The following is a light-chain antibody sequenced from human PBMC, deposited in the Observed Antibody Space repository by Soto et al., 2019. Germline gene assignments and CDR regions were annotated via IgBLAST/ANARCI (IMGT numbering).Light chain of an antibody. Sequence: QSALTQPASVSGSPGQSIAISCTGTSNDVGGYDYVSWYQQHPGKAPKLMIYDVNIRPSGISNRFSGSKSGNTASLTISGLQAEDEADYYCSSYTSSSTIVVFGGGTKLTVL. CDR1: SNDVGGYDY. J-gene: IGLJ2*01. CDR2: DVN. V-gene: IGLV2-14*01. CDR3: SSYTSSSTIVV.